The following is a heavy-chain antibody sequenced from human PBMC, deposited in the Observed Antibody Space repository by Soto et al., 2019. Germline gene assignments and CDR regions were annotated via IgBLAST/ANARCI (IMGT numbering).Heavy chain of an antibody. CDR1: GFTVSSNY. CDR2: IYSGGST. Sequence: GGSLRLSCAASGFTVSSNYMSWGRQAPGKGLEWVSVIYSGGSTYYADSVKGRFTISRHNSKNTLYLQMNSLRAEDTAVYHCARETAGHSFDYWGQGTLVTVSS. J-gene: IGHJ4*02. CDR3: ARETAGHSFDY. D-gene: IGHD6-13*01. V-gene: IGHV3-53*04.